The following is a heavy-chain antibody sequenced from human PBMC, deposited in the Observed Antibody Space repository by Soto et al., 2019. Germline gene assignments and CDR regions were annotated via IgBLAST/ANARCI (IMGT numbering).Heavy chain of an antibody. V-gene: IGHV3-23*01. D-gene: IGHD2-15*01. CDR3: AKGGIVVVVAATPPRDLFDY. J-gene: IGHJ4*02. CDR1: GFTFSSYA. Sequence: EVQLLESGGGLVQPGGSLRLSCAASGFTFSSYAMSWVRQAPGKGLEWVSAISGSGGSTYYADSVKGRFTISRDNSKNTLYLQMNSLRAEDTAVHYCAKGGIVVVVAATPPRDLFDYWGQGTLVTVSS. CDR2: ISGSGGST.